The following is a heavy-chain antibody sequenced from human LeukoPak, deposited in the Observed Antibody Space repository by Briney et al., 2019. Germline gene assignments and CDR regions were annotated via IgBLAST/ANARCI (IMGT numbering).Heavy chain of an antibody. CDR2: ISDSGGST. CDR3: ARGVPALDY. CDR1: GFPFSSYA. D-gene: IGHD2-2*01. V-gene: IGHV3-64*04. Sequence: PGGSLRLSCSASGFPFSSYAMHWVRQAPGKGLEYVSAISDSGGSTYYADSVKGRFTISRDNAKNSLSLQMNSLRAEDTAVHYCARGVPALDYWGQGTLVTVSS. J-gene: IGHJ4*02.